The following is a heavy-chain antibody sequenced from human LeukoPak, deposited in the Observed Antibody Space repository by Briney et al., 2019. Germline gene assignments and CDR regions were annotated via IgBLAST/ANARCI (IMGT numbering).Heavy chain of an antibody. CDR1: GFTVSSNY. Sequence: GGSLRLSCAASGFTVSSNYMSWVRQAPGKGLEWVSIIYSGGSTYYADSVKGRFTISRDNSKNTLYLQMNSLRAEDTAVYYCAQSQYYFGSGSHDYWGQGALVTVSS. CDR2: IYSGGST. D-gene: IGHD3-10*01. V-gene: IGHV3-53*01. J-gene: IGHJ4*02. CDR3: AQSQYYFGSGSHDY.